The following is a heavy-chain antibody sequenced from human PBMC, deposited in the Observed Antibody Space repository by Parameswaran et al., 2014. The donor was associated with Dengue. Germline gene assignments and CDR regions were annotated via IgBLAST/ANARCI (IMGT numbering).Heavy chain of an antibody. CDR2: ISGSGGNT. J-gene: IGHJ3*02. CDR3: AKDGYCSGGSCYHDAFDI. V-gene: IGHV3-23*01. Sequence: SNARWIRQPPGKGLEWVSAISGSGGNTYYADSVKGRFTISRDNSKNTLYLQMNSLRAEDTAVYYCAKDGYCSGGSCYHDAFDIWGQGTMVTVSS. CDR1: SNA. D-gene: IGHD2-15*01.